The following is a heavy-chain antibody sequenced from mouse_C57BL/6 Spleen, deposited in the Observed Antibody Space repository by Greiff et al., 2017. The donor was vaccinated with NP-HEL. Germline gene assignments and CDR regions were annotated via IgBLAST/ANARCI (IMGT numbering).Heavy chain of an antibody. CDR1: GFSFNTYA. V-gene: IGHV10-1*01. J-gene: IGHJ1*03. CDR3: VRGEAHWYFDV. Sequence: EVKLLESGGGLVQPKGSLKLSCAASGFSFNTYAMNWVRQAPGKGLEWVARIRSKSNNYATYYADSVKDRFTISRDDSESMLYLQMNNLKTEDTAMYYCVRGEAHWYFDVWGTGTTVTVSS. CDR2: IRSKSNNYAT.